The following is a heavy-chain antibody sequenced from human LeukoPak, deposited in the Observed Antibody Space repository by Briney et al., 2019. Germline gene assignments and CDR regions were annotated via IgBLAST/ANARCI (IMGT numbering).Heavy chain of an antibody. J-gene: IGHJ5*02. CDR1: GASASNTSYC. D-gene: IGHD3-10*01. CDR2: VSHSGST. CDR3: ARKVVRGVICWFDA. Sequence: SERDSLVCTVSGASASNTSYCWAWIRQPPGKGLEWIGSVSHSGSTYYNPSLKSRVTTSVDTSKNQFSLNLSSVIAAHTAVYDCARKVVRGVICWFDAWGQGHVFSVSS. V-gene: IGHV4-39*01.